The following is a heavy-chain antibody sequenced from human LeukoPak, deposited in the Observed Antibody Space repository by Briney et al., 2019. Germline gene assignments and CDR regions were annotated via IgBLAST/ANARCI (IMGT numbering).Heavy chain of an antibody. V-gene: IGHV5-51*01. CDR3: ARQPYGGNPHFHY. Sequence: GESLKISCKGSGYSFTSYCIGWVRQMPGKGLEWMGIIYPGDPDTRYSPSFQGQVSISPDNSIHTAYLQWSRLKASDTAMYYCARQPYGGNPHFHYWPQGPLVTVSS. CDR2: IYPGDPDT. J-gene: IGHJ4*02. CDR1: GYSFTSYC. D-gene: IGHD4-23*01.